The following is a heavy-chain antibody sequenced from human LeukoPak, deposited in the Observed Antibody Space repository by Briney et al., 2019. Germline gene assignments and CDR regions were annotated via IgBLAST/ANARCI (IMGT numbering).Heavy chain of an antibody. CDR3: AKDQRSYSGSYLIDY. CDR2: ISYDGSNK. Sequence: GGSLRLSCAASGFTFSSYAMHWVRQAPGKGLEWVAVISYDGSNKYYADSVKGRFTISRDNSKNTLYLQMNSLRAEDTAVYYCAKDQRSYSGSYLIDYWGQGTLVTVSS. D-gene: IGHD1-26*01. CDR1: GFTFSSYA. V-gene: IGHV3-30-3*01. J-gene: IGHJ4*02.